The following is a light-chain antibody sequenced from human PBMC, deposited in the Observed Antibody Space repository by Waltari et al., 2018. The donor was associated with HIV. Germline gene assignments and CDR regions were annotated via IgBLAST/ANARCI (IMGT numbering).Light chain of an antibody. CDR2: DTT. J-gene: IGLJ3*02. V-gene: IGLV7-46*01. CDR3: LLSYSGAEV. CDR1: TGAVPSGHY. Sequence: QTVVTQEPSVTVSPGGTVTLTCGSSTGAVPSGHYPHWFQQQPGQAPRTLIYDTTTKHSWTPARFSGSLLGGKAALTLSGAQPEDEAEYYCLLSYSGAEVFGGGTKLTVL.